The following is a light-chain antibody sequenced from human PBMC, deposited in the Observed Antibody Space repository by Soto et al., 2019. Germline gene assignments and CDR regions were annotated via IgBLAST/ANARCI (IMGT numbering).Light chain of an antibody. J-gene: IGLJ3*02. V-gene: IGLV1-40*01. Sequence: QSVLTQPPSVSGAPGERVTISCTGSSSDIGAGYRVRWYQQVPGTAPKLLIYDNTNRPSGVPARFSGSKSGTSASLAISGLQAEDEADYYCGTWDSSLSAPNWVFGGGTKLTVL. CDR2: DNT. CDR3: GTWDSSLSAPNWV. CDR1: SSDIGAGYR.